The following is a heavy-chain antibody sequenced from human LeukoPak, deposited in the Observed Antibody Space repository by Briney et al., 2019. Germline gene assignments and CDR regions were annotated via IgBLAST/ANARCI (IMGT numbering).Heavy chain of an antibody. CDR3: ASTIAARLHL. D-gene: IGHD6-6*01. V-gene: IGHV1-46*01. CDR2: INPSGGDT. J-gene: IGHJ5*02. CDR1: GFTFTSNY. Sequence: ASVKLSFTASGFTFTSNYIHWVRQAPGQGLEWIGEINPSGGDTRFAQKFQGRVTMTRDMSANTVDMELSSLRSEDTAVYYSASTIAARLHLWGQGTRLTLTS.